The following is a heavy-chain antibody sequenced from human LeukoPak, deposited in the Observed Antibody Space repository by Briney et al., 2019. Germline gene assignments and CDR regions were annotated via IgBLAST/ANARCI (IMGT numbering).Heavy chain of an antibody. Sequence: SETLSLTCAVYGGSFSGYYWSWIRQPAGKGLEWIGRIYTSGSTNYNPSLKSRVTISVDTSKNQFSLKLSSVTAADTAVYYCAREGLSLYYYYYMDVWGKGTTVTISS. CDR2: IYTSGST. CDR3: AREGLSLYYYYYMDV. V-gene: IGHV4-4*07. J-gene: IGHJ6*03. CDR1: GGSFSGYY.